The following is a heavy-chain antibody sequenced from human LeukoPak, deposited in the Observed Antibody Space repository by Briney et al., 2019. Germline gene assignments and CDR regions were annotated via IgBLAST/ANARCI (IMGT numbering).Heavy chain of an antibody. J-gene: IGHJ3*02. V-gene: IGHV3-48*04. Sequence: GSLRLSCAASGFTFSSYAMSWIRQAPGKGLEWVSYISYSGSTIYYADSVKGRFTISRDNAKNSLYLQMNSLRAEDTAVYYCARVTRGSGYAFDIWGQGTMVTVSS. CDR3: ARVTRGSGYAFDI. CDR2: ISYSGSTI. CDR1: GFTFSSYA. D-gene: IGHD5-12*01.